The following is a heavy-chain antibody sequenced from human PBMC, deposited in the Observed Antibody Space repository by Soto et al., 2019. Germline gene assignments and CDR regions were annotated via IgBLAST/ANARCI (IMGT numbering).Heavy chain of an antibody. D-gene: IGHD6-19*01. Sequence: PGGSLRLSCAASGFSFSDYYMNWIRQAPGKGLEWVSYISRSSDYTNYADSVKGRFTISRDNAKNSLYLQMSSLRAEDTALYYCAKSDSSGFINWGQGTLVTVSS. CDR1: GFSFSDYY. V-gene: IGHV3-11*06. CDR2: ISRSSDYT. CDR3: AKSDSSGFIN. J-gene: IGHJ4*02.